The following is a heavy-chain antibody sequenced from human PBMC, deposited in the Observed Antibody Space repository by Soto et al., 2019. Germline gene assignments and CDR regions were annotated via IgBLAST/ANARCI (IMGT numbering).Heavy chain of an antibody. J-gene: IGHJ4*02. CDR3: GRREGLATISYYFDY. D-gene: IGHD3-9*01. CDR2: VYYSGCT. CDR1: GGSVSSSSYY. V-gene: IGHV4-39*01. Sequence: QLQLQESGPGLVKPSETLSLTCTVSGGSVSSSSYYWGWVRQPPGKGLEWIGSVYYSGCTYYNPSLECQVTISVDQSKNQFSRKRMSLTAAYTAVYYCGRREGLATISYYFDYWGQGALVTVSS.